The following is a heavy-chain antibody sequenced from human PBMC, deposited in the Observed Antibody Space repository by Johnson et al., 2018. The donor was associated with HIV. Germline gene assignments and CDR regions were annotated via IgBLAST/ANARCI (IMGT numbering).Heavy chain of an antibody. V-gene: IGHV3-66*02. Sequence: VQLVESGGGVVQPGGSLRLSYAASGITVGTNYMSWVRQAPGKGLEWVSVIFSVGDVYYADSVKGRFTISRDNSKNMVYLQMNSLRPEDTAVYYCARDGRDLVTRGSFDVWGQGTVVTVSS. CDR2: IFSVGDV. CDR1: GITVGTNY. D-gene: IGHD3-9*01. J-gene: IGHJ3*01. CDR3: ARDGRDLVTRGSFDV.